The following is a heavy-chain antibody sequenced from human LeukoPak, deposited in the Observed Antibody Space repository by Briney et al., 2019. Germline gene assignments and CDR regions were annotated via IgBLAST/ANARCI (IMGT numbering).Heavy chain of an antibody. D-gene: IGHD6-19*01. J-gene: IGHJ4*02. CDR1: GFTFSSYG. Sequence: PGGSLRLSCAASGFTFSSYGIHWVRQAPGKGLEWVANIKQDGSEKYYVDSVKGRFTISRDNAKNSLYLQMNSLRAEDTAVYYCARVPGIAVAGTSHWGQGTLVTVSS. V-gene: IGHV3-7*01. CDR3: ARVPGIAVAGTSH. CDR2: IKQDGSEK.